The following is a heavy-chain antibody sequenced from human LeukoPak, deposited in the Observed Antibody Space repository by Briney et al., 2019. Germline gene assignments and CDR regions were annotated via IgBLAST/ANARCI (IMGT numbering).Heavy chain of an antibody. J-gene: IGHJ6*02. CDR1: GYTFTSYG. CDR2: ISAYNGNT. CDR3: AGAEGYSYGPDYGMDV. D-gene: IGHD5-18*01. V-gene: IGHV1-18*01. Sequence: GASVKVSCKASGYTFTSYGISWVRQAPGQGLEWMGWISAYNGNTNYAQKLQGRVTMTTDTSTSTAYMELRSLRSNDTAVYYCAGAEGYSYGPDYGMDVWGQGTTVTVSS.